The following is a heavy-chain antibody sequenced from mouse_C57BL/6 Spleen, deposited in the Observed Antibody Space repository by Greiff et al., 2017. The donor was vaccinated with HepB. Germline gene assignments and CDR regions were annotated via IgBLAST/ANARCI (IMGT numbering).Heavy chain of an antibody. Sequence: EVKVVESGGGLVQPGGSLSLSCAASGFTFTDYYMSWVRQPPGKALEWLGFIRNKANGYTTEYSASVKGQFTISRDNSQSILYLQMNALRAEDIATYYWARYPRYDGYTYYAMDYWGQGTSVTVSS. V-gene: IGHV7-3*01. CDR1: GFTFTDYY. J-gene: IGHJ4*01. CDR2: IRNKANGYTT. CDR3: ARYPRYDGYTYYAMDY. D-gene: IGHD2-3*01.